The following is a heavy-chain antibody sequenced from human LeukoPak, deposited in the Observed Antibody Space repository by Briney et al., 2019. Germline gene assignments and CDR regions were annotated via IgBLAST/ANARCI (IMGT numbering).Heavy chain of an antibody. D-gene: IGHD6-6*01. CDR2: IIPIFGTA. CDR1: GGTFSSYA. CDR3: AGGGIAARPVFDY. J-gene: IGHJ4*02. V-gene: IGHV1-69*13. Sequence: SVKVSCKASGGTFSSYAISWVRQAPGQGLEWMGGIIPIFGTANYAQKFQGRVTITADESTSTAYMELSSLRSEDTAVYYCAGGGIAARPVFDYWGQGTLVTVSS.